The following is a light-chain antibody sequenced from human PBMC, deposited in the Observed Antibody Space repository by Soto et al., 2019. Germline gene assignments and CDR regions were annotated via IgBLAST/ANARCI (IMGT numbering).Light chain of an antibody. CDR2: AAS. CDR1: QSIAFY. J-gene: IGKJ2*01. CDR3: QQSSNSPMYT. V-gene: IGKV1-39*01. Sequence: DIQLTQSPSSLSASVGDRVTITCRASQSIAFYLNWFQQKPVRAPRLLIYAASSLQSGVPSRFSGSGSGTDFNLTINSLQPEDSATYFCQQSSNSPMYTFGQGT.